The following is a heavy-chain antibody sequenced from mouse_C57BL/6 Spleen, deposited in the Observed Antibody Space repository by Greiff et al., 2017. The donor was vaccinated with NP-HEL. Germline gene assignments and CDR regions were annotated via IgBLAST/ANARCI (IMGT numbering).Heavy chain of an antibody. V-gene: IGHV1-19*01. J-gene: IGHJ4*01. D-gene: IGHD1-1*01. CDR1: GYTFTDYY. Sequence: EVQLQQSGPVLVKPGASVKMSCKASGYTFTDYYMNWVKQSHGKSLEWIGVINPYNGGTSYNQKFKGKATLTVDKSSSTAYMELNSLTSEDSAVDYCEIITTVVATPGGYAMDYWGQGTSVTVSS. CDR3: EIITTVVATPGGYAMDY. CDR2: INPYNGGT.